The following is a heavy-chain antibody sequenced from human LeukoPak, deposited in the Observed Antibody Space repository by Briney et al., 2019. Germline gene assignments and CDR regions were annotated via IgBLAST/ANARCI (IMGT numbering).Heavy chain of an antibody. V-gene: IGHV4-4*07. CDR2: IYTSGST. CDR3: ASTTLGATTEDYYYMDV. D-gene: IGHD1-26*01. J-gene: IGHJ6*03. CDR1: GGSISSYY. Sequence: PSETLSLTCTVSGGSISSYYWSWIRQPAGKGLEWIGRIYTSGSTNYNPSLKSRVTMSVDTSKNQFSLKLSSVTAADTAVYYCASTTLGATTEDYYYMDVWGKGTTVTVSS.